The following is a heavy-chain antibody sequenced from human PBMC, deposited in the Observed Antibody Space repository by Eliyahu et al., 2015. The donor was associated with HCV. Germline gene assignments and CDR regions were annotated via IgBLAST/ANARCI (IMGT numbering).Heavy chain of an antibody. D-gene: IGHD3-22*01. CDR3: ARDQSDWFARYCDSANCDTSKPLEI. Sequence: VQPGRSLKLSCAASGFIFSNSGMHWVRQAPGKGLEWLAVIDYDGSSTYSADSVKGRFTISRDNSKKTLYLQMNNLRVEDTAMYYCARDQSDWFARYCDSANCDTSKPLEIWGQGTMVSVS. CDR2: IDYDGSST. CDR1: GFIFSNSG. J-gene: IGHJ3*02. V-gene: IGHV3-33*01.